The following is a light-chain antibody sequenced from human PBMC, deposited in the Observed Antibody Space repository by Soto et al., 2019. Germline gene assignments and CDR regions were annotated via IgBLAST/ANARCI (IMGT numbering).Light chain of an antibody. V-gene: IGKV1-33*01. CDR3: KQYDNLPIT. CDR1: QDISNY. Sequence: IQMNKAPSSVSASVGDRVTITCQASQDISNYLNWYQQKPGKAPKLLICDASNLETGVPSRFSGSGSGTDFTFTISSLQPEEIATYYCKQYDNLPITFGKGTRLEIK. J-gene: IGKJ5*01. CDR2: DAS.